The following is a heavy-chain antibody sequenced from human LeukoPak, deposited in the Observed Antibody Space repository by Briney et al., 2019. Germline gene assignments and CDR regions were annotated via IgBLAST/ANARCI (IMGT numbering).Heavy chain of an antibody. V-gene: IGHV3-7*01. Sequence: GGSLRLSCVASGLTFSSYWMSWVRQAPGKGLEWVANINEDGSEKYYVDSVKGRFTISRDNAKNSLYLQMNSLRAEDTALYYCARAHHWGQGTLVTFSS. CDR1: GLTFSSYW. J-gene: IGHJ5*02. CDR2: INEDGSEK. CDR3: ARAHH.